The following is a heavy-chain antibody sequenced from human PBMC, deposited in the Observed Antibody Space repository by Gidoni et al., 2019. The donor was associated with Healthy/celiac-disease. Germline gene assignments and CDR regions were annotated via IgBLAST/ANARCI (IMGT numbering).Heavy chain of an antibody. V-gene: IGHV4-61*02. D-gene: IGHD6-19*01. J-gene: IGHJ3*02. Sequence: QVQLQESGPGLVKPSQTLSLTCTVSGGSISSGSYYWSWIRQPAGKGLEWIGRIYTSGSTNYNPSLKSRVTISVDTSKNQFSLKLSSVTAADTAVYYCARGLPSGWYRDAFDIWGQGTMVTVSS. CDR2: IYTSGST. CDR3: ARGLPSGWYRDAFDI. CDR1: GGSISSGSYY.